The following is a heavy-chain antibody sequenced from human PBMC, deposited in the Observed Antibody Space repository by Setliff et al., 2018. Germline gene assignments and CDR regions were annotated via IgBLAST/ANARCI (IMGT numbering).Heavy chain of an antibody. Sequence: SETLSLTCTVSGGSISSGDYYWSWIRQPPGKGLEFVGYIYYSGSTYYNPSLKSRVTISIDTSKNQFSLKVNSVTAADTAVHYCASAPLLYSDSSGLSGTFDIWGQGTMVTVSS. J-gene: IGHJ3*02. V-gene: IGHV4-30-4*08. CDR3: ASAPLLYSDSSGLSGTFDI. CDR2: IYYSGST. CDR1: GGSISSGDYY. D-gene: IGHD3-22*01.